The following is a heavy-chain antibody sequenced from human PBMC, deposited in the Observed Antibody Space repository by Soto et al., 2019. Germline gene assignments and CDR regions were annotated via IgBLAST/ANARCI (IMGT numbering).Heavy chain of an antibody. V-gene: IGHV1-69*13. J-gene: IGHJ6*02. D-gene: IGHD3-3*01. CDR1: GGPFSSYA. CDR2: IIPIFGTA. CDR3: ARDTRFWSGYPPSYYGMDV. Sequence: SVKVSCKASGGPFSSYAISWVRQAPGQGLEWMGGIIPIFGTANYAQKFQGRVTITADESTSTAYMELSSLRSEDTAVYYCARDTRFWSGYPPSYYGMDVGGQGTTVTVSS.